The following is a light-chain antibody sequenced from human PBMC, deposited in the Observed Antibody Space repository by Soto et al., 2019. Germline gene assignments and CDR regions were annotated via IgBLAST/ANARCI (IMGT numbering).Light chain of an antibody. Sequence: QSALTQPASVSGSAGQSITISCSGTMRDVGAYNLVSWYQQHPGTAPKLMIYDVSKRPSGVPDRFSGSKSGNTASLTISGLQAEDEADYYCCSYAGSSVFGTGTKVTVL. CDR1: MRDVGAYNL. J-gene: IGLJ1*01. CDR2: DVS. V-gene: IGLV2-11*01. CDR3: CSYAGSSV.